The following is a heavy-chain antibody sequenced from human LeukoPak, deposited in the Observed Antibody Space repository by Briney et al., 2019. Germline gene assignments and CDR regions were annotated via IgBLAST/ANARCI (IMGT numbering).Heavy chain of an antibody. CDR2: IYHSGST. Sequence: SETLSLTCAVCGDSISSGYYWGWIRQPPGKGLEWIGSIYHSGSTYYNPSLKSRVTISVDTSKNQFSLKLSSVTAADTAVYYCARTHSDFWSGYPLRFDPWGQGTLVTVSS. CDR3: ARTHSDFWSGYPLRFDP. CDR1: GDSISSGYY. D-gene: IGHD3-3*01. V-gene: IGHV4-38-2*01. J-gene: IGHJ5*02.